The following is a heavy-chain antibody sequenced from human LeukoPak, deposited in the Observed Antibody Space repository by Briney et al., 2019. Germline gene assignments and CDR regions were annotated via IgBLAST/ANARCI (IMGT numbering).Heavy chain of an antibody. J-gene: IGHJ4*02. V-gene: IGHV1-18*01. CDR1: GYTFTSYG. D-gene: IGHD6-13*01. CDR3: AIGSAGAAAGLFDY. CDR2: ISAYNGNT. Sequence: ASVKVSCKASGYTFTSYGIRWVRQAPGQGLEWMGWISAYNGNTNYAQKLQGRVTMTTDTSTSTAYMELRSLRSDDTAVYYCAIGSAGAAAGLFDYWGQGTLVTVSS.